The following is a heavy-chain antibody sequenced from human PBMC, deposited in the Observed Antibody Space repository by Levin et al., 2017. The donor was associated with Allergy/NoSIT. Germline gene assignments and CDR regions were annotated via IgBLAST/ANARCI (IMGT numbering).Heavy chain of an antibody. CDR1: GFTFSSYD. CDR3: ARGRYYYDSTEVPFDY. V-gene: IGHV3-13*01. J-gene: IGHJ4*02. CDR2: IGTAGDT. D-gene: IGHD3-22*01. Sequence: LSLTCAASGFTFSSYDMHWVRQATGKGLEWVSAIGTAGDTYYPGSVKGRFTISRENAKNSLYLQMNSLRAGDTAVYYCARGRYYYDSTEVPFDYWGQGTLVTVSS.